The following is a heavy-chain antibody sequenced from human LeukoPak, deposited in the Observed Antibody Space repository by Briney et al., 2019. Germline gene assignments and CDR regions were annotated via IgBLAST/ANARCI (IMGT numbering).Heavy chain of an antibody. J-gene: IGHJ4*02. V-gene: IGHV3-48*01. CDR1: GFTFSSNS. Sequence: GGSLRLSCAASGFTFSSNSMNWVRQAPGKGLEWVSYISSTGGTIYYADSVKGRFTISRDNSKNTLYLQMNSLRAEDTAVYYCATNGPRYWGQGTLVTVSS. CDR2: ISSTGGTI. CDR3: ATNGPRY.